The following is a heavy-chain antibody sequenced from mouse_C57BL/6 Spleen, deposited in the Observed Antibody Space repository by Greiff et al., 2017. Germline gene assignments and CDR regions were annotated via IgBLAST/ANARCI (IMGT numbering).Heavy chain of an antibody. CDR3: ARHLYDYESWFAY. J-gene: IGHJ3*01. CDR2: ISSGGSYT. Sequence: EVQLQESGGDLVKPGGSLKLSCAASGFTFSSYGMSWVRQTPDKRLEWVATISSGGSYTYYPDSVKGRFTISRDNAKNTLYLQMSSLKSEDTAMYYCARHLYDYESWFAYWGQGTLVTVSA. D-gene: IGHD2-4*01. CDR1: GFTFSSYG. V-gene: IGHV5-6*01.